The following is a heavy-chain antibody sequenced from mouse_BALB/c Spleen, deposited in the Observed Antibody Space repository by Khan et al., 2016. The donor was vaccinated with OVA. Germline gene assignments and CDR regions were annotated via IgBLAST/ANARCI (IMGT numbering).Heavy chain of an antibody. CDR1: GFSLTGYG. CDR3: TRAYYGNYREAMDY. D-gene: IGHD2-10*01. V-gene: IGHV2-6-7*01. J-gene: IGHJ4*01. CDR2: IWGDGST. Sequence: QVQLKESGPGLVAPSQSLSITCTVSGFSLTGYGVNWVRQPPGKGLEWLGMIWGDGSTDYDSALKSRMTLSKDNSKSQVFLKMMSRQTDDTARYYCTRAYYGNYREAMDYWGQGTSVTVSS.